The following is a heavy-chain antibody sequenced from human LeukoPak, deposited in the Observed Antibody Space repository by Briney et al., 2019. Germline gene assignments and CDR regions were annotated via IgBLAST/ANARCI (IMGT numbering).Heavy chain of an antibody. V-gene: IGHV3-21*01. J-gene: IGHJ6*01. CDR1: GFTFSSYT. CDR2: ISSSSSYI. D-gene: IGHD2-15*01. CDR3: ARDPTPRYCSGGSCYTHYGMDV. Sequence: GGSLRLSCAASGFTFSSYTMNWVRQAPGKGLEWVSSISSSSSYIYYADSVKGRLTNYRDNAKNSLYLQMNSLRAEDTAVYYCARDPTPRYCSGGSCYTHYGMDVWGQGTTVTVSS.